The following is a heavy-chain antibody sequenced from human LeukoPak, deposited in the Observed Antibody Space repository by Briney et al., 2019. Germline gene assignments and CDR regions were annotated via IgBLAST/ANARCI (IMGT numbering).Heavy chain of an antibody. Sequence: ASVKVSCKASGYTFTGYYMHWVRQAPGQGLEWMGWINPNSGGTDYAQKFQGRVTMTRDTSISTAYMELSRLRSDDTAVYYCARDLARYCSGGSCYWFDPWGQGTLVTVSS. J-gene: IGHJ5*02. D-gene: IGHD2-15*01. V-gene: IGHV1-2*02. CDR2: INPNSGGT. CDR3: ARDLARYCSGGSCYWFDP. CDR1: GYTFTGYY.